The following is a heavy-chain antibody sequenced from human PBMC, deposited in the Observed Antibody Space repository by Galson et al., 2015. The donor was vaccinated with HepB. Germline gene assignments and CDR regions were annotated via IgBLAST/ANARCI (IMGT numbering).Heavy chain of an antibody. CDR2: ISNSGDGT. CDR1: GFTFSSYA. J-gene: IGHJ4*02. Sequence: SLRLSCAASGFTFSSYAMTWVRQAPGKGLEWVSAISNSGDGTYYADSVRGRFTISRDNSRDTLFLQMNSLRAEDTATYYCAKDPYLDFWMPPVDSWGQRARVTVSS. V-gene: IGHV3-23*01. D-gene: IGHD3-3*01. CDR3: AKDPYLDFWMPPVDS.